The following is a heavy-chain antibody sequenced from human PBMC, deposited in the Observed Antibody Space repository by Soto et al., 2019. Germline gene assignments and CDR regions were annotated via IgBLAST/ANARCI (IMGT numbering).Heavy chain of an antibody. V-gene: IGHV3-23*01. CDR1: GFTFSSYA. CDR3: AKEPMIVVVNGMDV. Sequence: VSLRLSCAASGFTFSSYAMSWVRQAPGKGLEWVSAISGSGGSTYYADSVKGRFTISRDNSKNTLYLQMNSLRAEDTAVYYCAKEPMIVVVNGMDVWGQGTTVTVSS. D-gene: IGHD3-22*01. J-gene: IGHJ6*02. CDR2: ISGSGGST.